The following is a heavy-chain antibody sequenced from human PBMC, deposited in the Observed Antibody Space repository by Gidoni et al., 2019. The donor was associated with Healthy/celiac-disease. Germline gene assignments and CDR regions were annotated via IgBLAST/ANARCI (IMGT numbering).Heavy chain of an antibody. V-gene: IGHV4-39*01. J-gene: IGHJ3*02. CDR3: ASLTAVVHTPKAFDI. CDR1: GGSISSSSYY. Sequence: QLQLQESGPGLVKPSETLSLTCTVSGGSISSSSYYWGWIRPPPGKGLEWIGSIYYSGSTYYNPSLKSRVTISVDTSKNQFSLKLSSVTAADTAVYYCASLTAVVHTPKAFDIWGQGTMVTVSS. CDR2: IYYSGST. D-gene: IGHD3-22*01.